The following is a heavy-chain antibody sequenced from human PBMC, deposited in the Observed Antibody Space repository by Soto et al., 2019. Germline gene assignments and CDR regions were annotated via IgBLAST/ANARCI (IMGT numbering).Heavy chain of an antibody. CDR1: GYTFINFD. V-gene: IGHV1-8*02. CDR3: ARMAAAGTLNSFDP. J-gene: IGHJ5*02. CDR2: MNPGSGKT. D-gene: IGHD6-13*01. Sequence: ASVKVSCTASGYTFINFDISWVRQAAGQGLEWLGWMNPGSGKTGYASKFQGRVAMTRDASTGTSHLELSSLTSDDTAVYYCARMAAAGTLNSFDPWGQATLVTV.